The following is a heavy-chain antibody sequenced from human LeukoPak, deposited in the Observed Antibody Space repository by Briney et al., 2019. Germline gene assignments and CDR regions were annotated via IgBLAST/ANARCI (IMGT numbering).Heavy chain of an antibody. J-gene: IGHJ4*02. V-gene: IGHV3-48*01. CDR3: ARDSGSYVPFDY. CDR2: IRSSSSTI. D-gene: IGHD1-26*01. CDR1: GFTFSSYS. Sequence: PGGSLRLSCAASGFTFSSYSMNWVRQAPGKGLEWVSYIRSSSSTIYYADSVKGRFTISRDNAKNSLYLQMNSLRAEDTAVYYCARDSGSYVPFDYWGQGTLDTVSS.